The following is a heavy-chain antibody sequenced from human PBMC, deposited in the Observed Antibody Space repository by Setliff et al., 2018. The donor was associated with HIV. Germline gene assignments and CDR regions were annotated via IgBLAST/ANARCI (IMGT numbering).Heavy chain of an antibody. V-gene: IGHV4-39*07. Sequence: ETLSLTCSVSGGSISVNNYYWAWVRQPPGKGLEWIGEIYHSGSTNYNPSLKSRVTISIDKSKKQFSLKLSSVTAADTAVYYCARRPYSALVPFDYWGQGTLVTVSS. CDR2: IYHSGST. CDR3: ARRPYSALVPFDY. D-gene: IGHD5-18*01. CDR1: GGSISVNNYY. J-gene: IGHJ4*02.